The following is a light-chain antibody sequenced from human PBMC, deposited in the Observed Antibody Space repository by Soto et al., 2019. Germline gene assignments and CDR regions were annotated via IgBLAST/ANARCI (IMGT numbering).Light chain of an antibody. CDR3: QQYAKLPLT. CDR1: QDINSY. V-gene: IGKV1-33*01. J-gene: IGKJ4*01. CDR2: DAF. Sequence: DIQMTQSPSSLSASVGDRVTITCQASQDINSYLAWYQQKPGKAPKFLIFDAFNLETGVPSRFSGSGSGTDFTFTISNLQPEDVATYYCQQYAKLPLTFGGGTKVEVK.